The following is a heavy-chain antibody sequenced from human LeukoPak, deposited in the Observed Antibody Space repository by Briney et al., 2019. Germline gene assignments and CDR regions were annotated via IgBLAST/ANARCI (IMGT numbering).Heavy chain of an antibody. CDR2: MNPNSGNT. D-gene: IGHD2-2*01. V-gene: IGHV1-8*01. Sequence: HGASVKVSCKASGYTFTSYDINWVRQATGQGLEWMGWMNPNSGNTGYAQKFQGRVTMTRNSSISTAYMELSSLGSEDTAVYYCAREKRNRGYCSSTSCYYYYMDVWGKGTTVTVSS. CDR3: AREKRNRGYCSSTSCYYYYMDV. CDR1: GYTFTSYD. J-gene: IGHJ6*03.